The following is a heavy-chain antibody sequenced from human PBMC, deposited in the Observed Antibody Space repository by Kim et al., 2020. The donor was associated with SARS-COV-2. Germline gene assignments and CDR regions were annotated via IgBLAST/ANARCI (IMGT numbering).Heavy chain of an antibody. J-gene: IGHJ4*02. V-gene: IGHV1-18*01. CDR3: ARGDSFDSYGIDY. D-gene: IGHD5-18*01. Sequence: YAQKLQGRVTMTTDTSTSTAYMELRSLRSDDTAVYYCARGDSFDSYGIDYWGQGTLVTVSS.